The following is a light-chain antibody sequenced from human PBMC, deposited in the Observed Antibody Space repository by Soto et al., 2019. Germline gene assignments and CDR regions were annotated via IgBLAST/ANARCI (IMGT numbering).Light chain of an antibody. CDR1: QSISSY. Sequence: DIHMTQSRSSLSASVGDRVTITCRASQSISSYLNWYQQKPGKAPKLLIYAASSLQSGVPSRFSGSGSGTDFTLTISSLQPEYFATGYRQQRYSTPITLGGETKVDIK. CDR3: QQRYSTPIT. CDR2: AAS. V-gene: IGKV1-39*01. J-gene: IGKJ4*01.